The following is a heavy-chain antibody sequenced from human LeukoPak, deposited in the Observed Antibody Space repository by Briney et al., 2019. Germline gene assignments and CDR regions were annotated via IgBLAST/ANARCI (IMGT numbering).Heavy chain of an antibody. V-gene: IGHV4-4*07. D-gene: IGHD3-10*01. CDR2: IYTSGST. CDR1: GGSISSYC. J-gene: IGHJ4*02. Sequence: PSETLSLTCTVSGGSISSYCWSWIRQPAGKGLEWIGRIYTSGSTNYNPSLKSRVTMSVDTSKNQFSLKLSSVTAADTAVYYCARGRYGSGSYYTIDYWGQGTLVTVSS. CDR3: ARGRYGSGSYYTIDY.